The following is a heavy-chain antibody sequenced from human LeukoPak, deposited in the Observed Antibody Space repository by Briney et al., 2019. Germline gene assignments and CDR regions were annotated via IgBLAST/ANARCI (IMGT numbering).Heavy chain of an antibody. V-gene: IGHV1-69*05. Sequence: SVKVPCKASGGTFSSYAISWVRQAPGQGLEWMGGIIPIFGTANYAQKFQGRVTITTDESTSTAYMELSSLRSEDTAVYYCATDTAIGRFDYWGQGTLVTVSS. D-gene: IGHD5-18*01. CDR3: ATDTAIGRFDY. J-gene: IGHJ4*02. CDR1: GGTFSSYA. CDR2: IIPIFGTA.